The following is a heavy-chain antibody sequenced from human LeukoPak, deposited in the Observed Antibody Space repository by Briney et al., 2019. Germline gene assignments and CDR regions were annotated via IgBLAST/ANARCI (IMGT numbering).Heavy chain of an antibody. CDR2: FSGSSAST. D-gene: IGHD2-2*02. CDR1: GFTFSSYA. Sequence: PGGSLRLSCAASGFTFSSYAMSWVRQAPGKGLEWVSAFSGSSASTYYADSVRGRFTISRDNSKNTLYLQMNSLRAEDTALYYCARAPYTTGRSFYFDSWGQGTLVTVSS. CDR3: ARAPYTTGRSFYFDS. J-gene: IGHJ4*02. V-gene: IGHV3-23*01.